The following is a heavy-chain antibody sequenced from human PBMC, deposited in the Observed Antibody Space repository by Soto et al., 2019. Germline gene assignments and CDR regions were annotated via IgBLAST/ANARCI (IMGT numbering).Heavy chain of an antibody. V-gene: IGHV1-46*01. CDR3: VSSLAFSSSKYGIPSDPRHGMDV. J-gene: IGHJ6*02. Sequence: QMQLVQSGAEVKRPGASVRVSCKSSGYTFTSFYIHSVRQAPGQGIEWMGIINPSRGITNFAQRFQGRGTMTRHISTYSHYMELSCLKSDDTAVDYCVSSLAFSSSKYGIPSDPRHGMDVCGQVTKVTV. D-gene: IGHD6-13*01. CDR2: INPSRGIT. CDR1: GYTFTSFY.